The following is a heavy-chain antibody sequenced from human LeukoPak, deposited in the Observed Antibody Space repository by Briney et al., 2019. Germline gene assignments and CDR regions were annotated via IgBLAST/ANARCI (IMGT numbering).Heavy chain of an antibody. CDR1: GGSISSGGYY. CDR2: IYYSGST. Sequence: PSQTLSLTCTVSGGSISSGGYYWSWIRQHPGKVLEWIGYIYYSGSTYYNPSLKSRVTISVDTSKNQFSLKLSSVTAADTAVYYCARLENIAAAGSIFAFDIWGQGTMVTVSS. J-gene: IGHJ3*02. CDR3: ARLENIAAAGSIFAFDI. V-gene: IGHV4-31*03. D-gene: IGHD6-13*01.